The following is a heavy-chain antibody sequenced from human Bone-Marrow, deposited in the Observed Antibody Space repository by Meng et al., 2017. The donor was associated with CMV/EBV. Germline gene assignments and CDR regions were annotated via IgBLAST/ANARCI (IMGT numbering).Heavy chain of an antibody. V-gene: IGHV3-11*04. CDR3: ARDKYYDFWSGYYNYYYYYGMDV. D-gene: IGHD3-3*01. Sequence: GESLKISCAASGFTFSSYAMSWIRQAPGKGLEWVSYISSSGSTIYYADSVKGRFTISRDNAKNSLYLQMNSLRAEDTAVYYCARDKYYDFWSGYYNYYYYYGMDVWGQGTTVTVSS. CDR2: ISSSGSTI. J-gene: IGHJ6*02. CDR1: GFTFSSYA.